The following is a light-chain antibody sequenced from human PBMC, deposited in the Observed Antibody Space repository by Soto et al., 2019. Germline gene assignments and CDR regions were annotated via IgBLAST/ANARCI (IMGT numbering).Light chain of an antibody. CDR1: KLGDKF. CDR2: QDN. Sequence: SYELTQPPSMSVSPGQTASLTCSGDKLGDKFAFWYQQKPGQSPVVVIYQDNKRPSGIPERFSGSNSGNTATLTISGTQAMDEADYFCQVWDSNTYVFGTGTKVTVL. J-gene: IGLJ1*01. CDR3: QVWDSNTYV. V-gene: IGLV3-1*01.